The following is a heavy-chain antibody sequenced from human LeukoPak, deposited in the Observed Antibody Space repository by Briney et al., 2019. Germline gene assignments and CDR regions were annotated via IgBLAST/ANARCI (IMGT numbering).Heavy chain of an antibody. V-gene: IGHV4-59*08. CDR3: ARSPLESRRDAYNFYFDY. D-gene: IGHD5-24*01. CDR2: VHYSGST. CDR1: GASIISYH. J-gene: IGHJ4*02. Sequence: SETLSLTCSVSGASIISYHWSWVRQPPGKGLEWIGFVHYSGSTNYNPSLKSRVTISADTSKNQFSLSLTSVTAADTALYYCARSPLESRRDAYNFYFDYWGQGALVTVSP.